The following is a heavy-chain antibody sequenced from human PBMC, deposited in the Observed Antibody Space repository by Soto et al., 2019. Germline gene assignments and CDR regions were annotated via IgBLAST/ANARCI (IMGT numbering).Heavy chain of an antibody. Sequence: PVKVSCEASGGTISSYAISWARQAPGQGLEWMGGIIPMFDTENYAQKFQGRVTITADKSTSTAFMDLASLRYEDTAVYYCARGHFDWSTRTYGAFDIWGQGIMVTVSS. D-gene: IGHD3-9*01. V-gene: IGHV1-69*06. CDR3: ARGHFDWSTRTYGAFDI. J-gene: IGHJ3*02. CDR1: GGTISSYA. CDR2: IIPMFDTE.